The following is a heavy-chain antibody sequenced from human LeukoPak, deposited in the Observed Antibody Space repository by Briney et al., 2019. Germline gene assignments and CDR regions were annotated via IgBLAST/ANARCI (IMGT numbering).Heavy chain of an antibody. CDR3: ARGMATIDGYYYYMDV. CDR1: GFTFSSYA. J-gene: IGHJ6*03. V-gene: IGHV3-23*01. CDR2: ISGSAAST. Sequence: GGSLRLSCAASGFTFSSYAMSWVRQAPGKGLEWVSAISGSAASTYYADSVKGRFTISRDNAKNSLYLQMNSLRAEDTAVYYCARGMATIDGYYYYMDVWGKGTTVTVSS. D-gene: IGHD5-24*01.